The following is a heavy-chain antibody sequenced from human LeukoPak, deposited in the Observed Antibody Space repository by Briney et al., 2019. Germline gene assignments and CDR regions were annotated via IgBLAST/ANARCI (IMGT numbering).Heavy chain of an antibody. V-gene: IGHV3-69-1*02. CDR2: ISNSGTI. CDR3: VREGFYFFDF. J-gene: IGHJ4*01. Sequence: GGSLRLSCAASGFIFSVYHMSWIRQAPGKGLEWVSYISNSGTIYYADSVRGRFTIFRDNAKDSVYLQMNSLRAEDSATYYCVREGFYFFDFWGQGTLVTVSS. CDR1: GFIFSVYH.